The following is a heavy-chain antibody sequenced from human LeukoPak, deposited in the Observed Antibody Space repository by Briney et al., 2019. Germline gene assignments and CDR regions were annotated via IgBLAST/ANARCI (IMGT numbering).Heavy chain of an antibody. CDR1: GFTFSSYA. J-gene: IGHJ4*02. V-gene: IGHV3-64D*09. CDR2: VTANGLGT. Sequence: GGSLRLSCSASGFTFSSYALHWVRQAPGKGLEYVSAVTANGLGTYYADSVKGRFTISRDNSENMLYLLMSSLRAEDTAVYYCAKATPYYLDYWGQGTLVTVSS. CDR3: AKATPYYLDY. D-gene: IGHD5-24*01.